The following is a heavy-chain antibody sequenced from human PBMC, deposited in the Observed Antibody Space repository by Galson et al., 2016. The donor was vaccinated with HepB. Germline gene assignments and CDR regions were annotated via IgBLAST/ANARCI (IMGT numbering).Heavy chain of an antibody. Sequence: SLRLSCAASGFTLSSYDMHRVRQATGKGLEWVSAIGTAGAPYYPGSVTGRFTISRDNSKNTMSLQMNSLRVDDTAVYYCVQGSTAPAVWGKGTTVTVSS. CDR2: IGTAGAP. V-gene: IGHV3-13*05. D-gene: IGHD1-26*01. CDR1: GFTLSSYD. CDR3: VQGSTAPAV. J-gene: IGHJ6*04.